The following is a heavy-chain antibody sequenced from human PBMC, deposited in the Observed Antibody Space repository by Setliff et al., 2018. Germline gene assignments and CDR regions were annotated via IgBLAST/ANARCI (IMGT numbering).Heavy chain of an antibody. V-gene: IGHV3-48*03. CDR2: ISSSGTTI. D-gene: IGHD3-22*01. CDR1: GFIFSSYE. CDR3: AREFTYYYDNTSYSGTSLDY. Sequence: PGGSLRLSCAASGFIFSSYEMIWVRRAPGKGLESVSYISSSGTTIYNADSVKGRFTISRDNAKNSLFLQMNSLRAEDTAVYYCAREFTYYYDNTSYSGTSLDYLGQGALVTVSS. J-gene: IGHJ4*02.